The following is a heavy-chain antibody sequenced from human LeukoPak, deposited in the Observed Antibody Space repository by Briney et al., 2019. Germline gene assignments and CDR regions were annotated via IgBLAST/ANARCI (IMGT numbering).Heavy chain of an antibody. J-gene: IGHJ4*02. CDR1: GGSISSGGYY. V-gene: IGHV4-31*03. CDR3: ARDRALELSSPLFDY. D-gene: IGHD1-7*01. CDR2: IYYSGST. Sequence: SQTLSLTCTVSGGSISSGGYYWSWIRPHPGKGLEWIGYIYYSGSTYYNPSLKSRVTISVDTSKNQFSLKLSSVTAADTAVYYCARDRALELSSPLFDYWGQGTLVTVSS.